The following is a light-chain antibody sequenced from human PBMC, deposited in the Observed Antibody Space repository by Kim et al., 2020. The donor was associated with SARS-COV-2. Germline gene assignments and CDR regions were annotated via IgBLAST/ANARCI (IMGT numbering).Light chain of an antibody. CDR1: QSVSSSY. Sequence: SPGERATLSCRASQSVSSSYLAWYQQKPGQAPRLRIYGASSRATGIPDRFSSSGSGTDFTLTISRLEPEDFAVYYCQQYGSSSITFGQGTRLEIK. CDR2: GAS. J-gene: IGKJ5*01. V-gene: IGKV3-20*01. CDR3: QQYGSSSIT.